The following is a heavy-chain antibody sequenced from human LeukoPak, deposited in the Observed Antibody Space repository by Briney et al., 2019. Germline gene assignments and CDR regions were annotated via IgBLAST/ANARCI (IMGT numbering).Heavy chain of an antibody. CDR3: ARGAYAGYSSSWYLSWFDP. D-gene: IGHD6-13*01. J-gene: IGHJ5*02. CDR1: GGSFSGYY. CDR2: INHSRST. Sequence: SETLSLTCAVYGGSFSGYYWSWIRQPPGKGLEWIGEINHSRSTNYNPSLKSRVTISVDTSKNQFSLKLSSVTAADTAVYYCARGAYAGYSSSWYLSWFDPWGQGTLVTVSS. V-gene: IGHV4-34*01.